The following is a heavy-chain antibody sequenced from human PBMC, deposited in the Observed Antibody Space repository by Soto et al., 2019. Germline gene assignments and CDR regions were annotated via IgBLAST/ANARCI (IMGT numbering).Heavy chain of an antibody. V-gene: IGHV1-18*01. Sequence: ASVKVSCKASGYTFTSYGISWVRRAPGQGLEWMGWISAYNGNTNYAQKLQGRVTMTTDTSTSTAYMALRSLRSDDTAVYYCASGRTVVVAADYFDYWGQGTLVTVSS. CDR1: GYTFTSYG. CDR2: ISAYNGNT. CDR3: ASGRTVVVAADYFDY. J-gene: IGHJ4*02. D-gene: IGHD2-15*01.